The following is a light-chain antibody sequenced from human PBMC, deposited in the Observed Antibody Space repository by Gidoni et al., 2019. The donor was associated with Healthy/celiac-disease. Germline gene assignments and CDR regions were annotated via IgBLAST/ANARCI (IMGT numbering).Light chain of an antibody. CDR3: QQYGSSPPYT. J-gene: IGKJ2*01. V-gene: IGKV3-20*01. CDR1: QSVSSSY. CDR2: GAS. Sequence: EIVLTQSPGTLSLSPGERATLSCRASQSVSSSYLAWYQQTPGQAPRLLIYGASSRATGIPDRFSGSGSGTYFTLTISRLEPEDFAVYYCQQYGSSPPYTFGQXTKLEIK.